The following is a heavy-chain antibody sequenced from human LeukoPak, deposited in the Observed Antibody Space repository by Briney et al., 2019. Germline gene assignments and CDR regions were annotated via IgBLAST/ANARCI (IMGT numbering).Heavy chain of an antibody. CDR1: GYTFTGCY. V-gene: IGHV1-2*06. D-gene: IGHD5-18*01. Sequence: ASVKVSCKASGYTFTGCYMHWVRQAPGQGLEWMGRINPNSGGTNYAQKFQGRVTMTRDTSISTAYMELSRLRSDDTAVYYCARIVRGDTAMVAYFDYWGQGTLVTVSS. CDR3: ARIVRGDTAMVAYFDY. J-gene: IGHJ4*02. CDR2: INPNSGGT.